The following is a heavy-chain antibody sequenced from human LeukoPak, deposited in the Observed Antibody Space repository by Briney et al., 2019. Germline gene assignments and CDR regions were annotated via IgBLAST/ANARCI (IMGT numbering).Heavy chain of an antibody. V-gene: IGHV4-34*01. J-gene: IGHJ4*02. CDR1: GGSFSGYY. D-gene: IGHD6-13*01. Sequence: SSETLSLTCSVYGGSFSGYYWRWIRHPPGKGLEWIGEINHSGSTNYNPSLQSRVTISVDTSKNQFSLKLSSVTAADTAVYYCARGRNSQRQYSSSWPLGYWGQGTLVTVSS. CDR2: INHSGST. CDR3: ARGRNSQRQYSSSWPLGY.